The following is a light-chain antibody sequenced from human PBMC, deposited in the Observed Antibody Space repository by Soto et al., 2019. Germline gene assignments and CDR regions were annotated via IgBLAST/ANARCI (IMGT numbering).Light chain of an antibody. CDR2: DDT. V-gene: IGLV2-11*01. CDR3: CSYAGSYTFV. J-gene: IGLJ1*01. Sequence: QSALTQPRSVSGSPGQSVTISCTGTSSNIGAYKFVSWYQLHPDKAPKVMIYDDTKRPSGVPDRFSGSKSGNTASLTISGLQAEDEADYYCCSYAGSYTFVFGTGTQLTVL. CDR1: SSNIGAYKF.